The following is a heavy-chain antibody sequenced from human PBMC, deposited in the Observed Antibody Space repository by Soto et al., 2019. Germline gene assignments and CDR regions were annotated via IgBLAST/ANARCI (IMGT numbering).Heavy chain of an antibody. CDR1: GGSISSSSYY. V-gene: IGHV4-39*01. CDR2: IYYSGST. D-gene: IGHD2-8*01. Sequence: QLQLQESGPGLVKPSETLSLTCTVSGGSISSSSYYWGWIRQPPGKGLAWIGSIYYSGSTYYNPSLKSRVTISVDTSKNQFSLKLSSVTAADTAVYYCANLGYCTNGVCYMDAFDIWGQGTMVTVSS. CDR3: ANLGYCTNGVCYMDAFDI. J-gene: IGHJ3*02.